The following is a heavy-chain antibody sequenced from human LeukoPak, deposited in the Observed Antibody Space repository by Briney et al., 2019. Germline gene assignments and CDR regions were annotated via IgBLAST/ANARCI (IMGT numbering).Heavy chain of an antibody. CDR2: VNPNSGVT. J-gene: IGHJ4*01. V-gene: IGHV1-2*02. Sequence: ASVKVSCKASGGTFSSYDISWVRQAPGQGLEWMGSVNPNSGVTDYAQKFQGRITMTRDTSISTAYMELNRLTSDDTAVYYCARDTGFPFFDFWGRGALVTVSS. CDR1: GGTFSSYD. CDR3: ARDTGFPFFDF.